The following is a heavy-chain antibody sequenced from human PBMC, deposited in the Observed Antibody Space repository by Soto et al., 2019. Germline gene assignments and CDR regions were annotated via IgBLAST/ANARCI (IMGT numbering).Heavy chain of an antibody. V-gene: IGHV4-31*03. CDR1: GGSISSGGYY. CDR2: IYYSGST. D-gene: IGHD6-13*01. J-gene: IGHJ4*02. Sequence: SETLSLTCTVSGGSISSGGYYWSWIRQHPGKGLEWIGYIYYSGSTYYNPSLKSRVTISVDTSKNQFSLKLSSVTAADTAVYYCARALSSSWSNPLFDYWGQGTLVTVSS. CDR3: ARALSSSWSNPLFDY.